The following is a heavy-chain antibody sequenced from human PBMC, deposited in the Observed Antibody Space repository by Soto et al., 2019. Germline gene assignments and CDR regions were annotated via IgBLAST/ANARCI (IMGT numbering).Heavy chain of an antibody. V-gene: IGHV4-31*02. CDR2: IYYSGST. Sequence: SETLSLTSTVSGRSISSGGYYWSWIRQHPGKGMEWIGYIYYSGSTYYNPSLKSRVTISVDTSKNQFSLKLSSVPAADTAVYYCASSRFGELYNWFDPWGQGTLVTVSS. J-gene: IGHJ5*02. D-gene: IGHD3-10*01. CDR3: ASSRFGELYNWFDP. CDR1: GRSISSGGYY.